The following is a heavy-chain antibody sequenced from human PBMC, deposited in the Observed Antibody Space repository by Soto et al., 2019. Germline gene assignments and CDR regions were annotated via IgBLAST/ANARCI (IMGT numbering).Heavy chain of an antibody. CDR2: VYYAGTT. CDR3: ARLGAYYQALDS. CDR1: GGSISSYY. V-gene: IGHV4-59*08. Sequence: SETLSLTCTVSGGSISSYYWSWIRQPPGKGLEWIGYVYYAGTTTYHPSLKSRVTISIDTSKNEVSLKLTSVTTADTAVYYCARLGAYYQALDSWGQGTLVTVSS. D-gene: IGHD3-22*01. J-gene: IGHJ4*02.